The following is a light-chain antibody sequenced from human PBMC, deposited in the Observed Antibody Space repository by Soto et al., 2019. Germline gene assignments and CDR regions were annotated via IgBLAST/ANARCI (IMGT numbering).Light chain of an antibody. Sequence: EIVLTQSPGTLSLSPGERATLSCRASQSVSSSYLAWYQQKPGQAPRLLILGTSSRATGIPDRFSGSGSGTDFTLTISRLEPEDFAVYYCQQFSSSPPPTFGQGTKVEIK. V-gene: IGKV3-20*01. J-gene: IGKJ1*01. CDR2: GTS. CDR3: QQFSSSPPPT. CDR1: QSVSSSY.